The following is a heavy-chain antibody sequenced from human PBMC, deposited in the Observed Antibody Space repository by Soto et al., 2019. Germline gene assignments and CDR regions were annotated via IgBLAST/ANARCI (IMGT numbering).Heavy chain of an antibody. D-gene: IGHD2-2*01. J-gene: IGHJ4*02. CDR1: GFTFSSYW. CDR3: AGEGRGYCSSTSCPGI. V-gene: IGHV3-7*01. Sequence: EVQLVESGGGLVQPGGSLRLSCAASGFTFSSYWMTWVRQAPGKGLEWVANIKKDGSEKYYVDSVKGRFTIPRDNAKNSLYLQMSSLRDEDTAVYYCAGEGRGYCSSTSCPGIWGQGTLVTVSS. CDR2: IKKDGSEK.